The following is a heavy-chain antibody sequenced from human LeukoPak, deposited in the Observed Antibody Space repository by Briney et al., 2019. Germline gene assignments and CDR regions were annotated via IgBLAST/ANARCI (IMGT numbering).Heavy chain of an antibody. CDR2: LIGSGDST. CDR1: GFTFSNYA. V-gene: IGHV3-23*01. J-gene: IGHJ4*02. D-gene: IGHD3-22*01. Sequence: GGSLRLSCAASGFTFSNYAVSWVRQAPGKGLEWVSILIGSGDSTYYADSVKGRFTISRDNSKNTLYLQMNSLRAEDTALYYCARGKVLYDSNGYLSLVPFDHWGQGTLVTVSS. CDR3: ARGKVLYDSNGYLSLVPFDH.